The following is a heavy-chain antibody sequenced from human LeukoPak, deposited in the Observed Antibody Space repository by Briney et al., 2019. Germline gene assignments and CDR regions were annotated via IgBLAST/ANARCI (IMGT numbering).Heavy chain of an antibody. CDR1: GFTFNTYW. CDR3: ARETYSYDNSAYYNS. D-gene: IGHD3-22*01. J-gene: IGHJ5*02. CDR2: IKQDGSER. Sequence: GGSLRLSCAASGFTFNTYWMTWVRQTPGKGLEWVANIKQDGSERYYVDSVKGRFTISRDNVKNSLHLQMNSLRAEDTAVYYCARETYSYDNSAYYNSWGQGTLVTVST. V-gene: IGHV3-7*01.